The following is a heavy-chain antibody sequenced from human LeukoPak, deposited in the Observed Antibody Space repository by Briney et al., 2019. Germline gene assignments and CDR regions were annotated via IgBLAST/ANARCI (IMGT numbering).Heavy chain of an antibody. V-gene: IGHV1-69*01. CDR1: GGTFSSYA. CDR3: ATAYSGSYGGGGYFDY. CDR2: IIPIFGTA. D-gene: IGHD1-26*01. J-gene: IGHJ4*02. Sequence: SVKVSCKASGGTFSSYAISWVRQAPGQGLEWMGGIIPIFGTANYAQKFQGRVTITADESTSTAYMELSSLRSEDTAVYYCATAYSGSYGGGGYFDYWGQGTLVTVSS.